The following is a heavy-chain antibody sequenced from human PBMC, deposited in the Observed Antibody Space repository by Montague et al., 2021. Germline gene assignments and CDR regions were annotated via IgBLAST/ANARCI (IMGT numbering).Heavy chain of an antibody. Sequence: CAISGDSVSSNSAAWVWIRQFPSRGREWLGRTQYRSRWCSDYGGSPKGRVTITADTSENQFSLHLKSVTPEDTGFYYCARAVGTDNNGGTYNFDYWGQGTLVTVAS. CDR1: GDSVSSNSAA. CDR3: ARAVGTDNNGGTYNFDY. D-gene: IGHD2-8*01. CDR2: TQYRSRWCS. J-gene: IGHJ4*02. V-gene: IGHV6-1*01.